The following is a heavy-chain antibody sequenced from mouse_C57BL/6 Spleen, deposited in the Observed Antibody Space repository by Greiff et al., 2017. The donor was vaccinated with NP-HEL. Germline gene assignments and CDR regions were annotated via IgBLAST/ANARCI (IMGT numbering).Heavy chain of an antibody. Sequence: VQLQQPGAELVRPGTSVKLSCKASGYTFTSYWMHWVKQRPGQGLEWIGVIDPSDSYTNYNQKFKGKATLTVDTSSSTAYMQLSSLTSEDSAVYYCAYYYGSSYDWYFDVWGTGTTVTVSS. J-gene: IGHJ1*03. D-gene: IGHD1-1*01. CDR3: AYYYGSSYDWYFDV. CDR2: IDPSDSYT. CDR1: GYTFTSYW. V-gene: IGHV1-59*01.